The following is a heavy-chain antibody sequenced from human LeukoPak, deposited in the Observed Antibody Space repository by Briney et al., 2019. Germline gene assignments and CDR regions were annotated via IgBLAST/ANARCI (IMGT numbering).Heavy chain of an antibody. CDR1: GFTFSSYS. D-gene: IGHD1-1*01. Sequence: PGGSLRLSCAASGFTFSSYSMNWVRQAPGKGLEWVSSISSSSSYIYYADSVKGRFTISRDNAKNSLYLQMNSLRAEDTAVYYCARXGRGDWDFDYWGQGTLVTVSS. CDR2: ISSSSSYI. CDR3: ARXGRGDWDFDY. V-gene: IGHV3-21*01. J-gene: IGHJ4*02.